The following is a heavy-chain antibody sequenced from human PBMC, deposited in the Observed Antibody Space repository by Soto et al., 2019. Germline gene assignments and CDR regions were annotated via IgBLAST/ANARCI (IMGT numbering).Heavy chain of an antibody. Sequence: GGSLRLSCAASGFTFSAFAMSWVRQAPGKGLEWVSTISEGGGTPFYADSVKGRFTISRDNSKNTLHLQMTTLRAEDTAVYFCAKRNRYYFDSWGQGTLVTVSS. J-gene: IGHJ4*02. CDR1: GFTFSAFA. CDR2: ISEGGGTP. V-gene: IGHV3-23*01. CDR3: AKRNRYYFDS.